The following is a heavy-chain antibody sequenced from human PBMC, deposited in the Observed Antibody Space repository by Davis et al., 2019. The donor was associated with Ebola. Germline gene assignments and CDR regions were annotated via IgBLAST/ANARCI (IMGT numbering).Heavy chain of an antibody. V-gene: IGHV4-34*01. D-gene: IGHD6-19*01. CDR1: GGSFSGYY. Sequence: MPSETLSLTCAVYGGSFSGYYWSWIRQPPGKGLEWIGEINHSGSTNYNPSLKSRVTISVDTSKNQLSLKLSSVTAADTAVYYCARGYLWQYKRFDPWGQGTLVTVSS. CDR3: ARGYLWQYKRFDP. J-gene: IGHJ5*02. CDR2: INHSGST.